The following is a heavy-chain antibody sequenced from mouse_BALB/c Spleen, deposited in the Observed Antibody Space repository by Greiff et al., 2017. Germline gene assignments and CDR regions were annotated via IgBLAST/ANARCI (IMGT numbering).Heavy chain of an antibody. CDR2: IDPANGNT. CDR3: ARSGEDYGSSHWYFDV. J-gene: IGHJ1*01. Sequence: EVQLQQSGAELVKPGASVKLSCTASGFNIKDTYMHWVKQRPEQGLEWIGRIDPANGNTKYDPKFQGKATITADTSSNTAYLQLSSLTSEDTAVYYCARSGEDYGSSHWYFDVWGAGTTVTVSS. V-gene: IGHV14-3*02. D-gene: IGHD1-1*01. CDR1: GFNIKDTY.